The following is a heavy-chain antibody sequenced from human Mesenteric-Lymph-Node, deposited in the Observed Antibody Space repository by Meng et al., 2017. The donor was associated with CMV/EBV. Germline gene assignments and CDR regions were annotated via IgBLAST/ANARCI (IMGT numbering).Heavy chain of an antibody. CDR3: AKELTGSYSGFDY. CDR2: ITWDGGST. Sequence: GGSLRLSCAASGFAFDDYAMHWVRQAPGKGLEWVSIITWDGGSTYYADSVKGRFTISRDNSKNPLYLQMNSLRTEDTALYYCAKELTGSYSGFDYWGQGTLVTVSS. V-gene: IGHV3-43*01. J-gene: IGHJ4*02. D-gene: IGHD1-26*01. CDR1: GFAFDDYA.